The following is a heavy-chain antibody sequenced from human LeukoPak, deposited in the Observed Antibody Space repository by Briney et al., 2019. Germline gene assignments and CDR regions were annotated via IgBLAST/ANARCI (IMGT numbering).Heavy chain of an antibody. Sequence: GSLRLSCAASGFTFSSYAMSWVRQAPGKGLEWVSAISGSGGSTYYADSVKGRFTISRDNSKNTLYLQMNSLRAEDTAVYYCAKDLVVDCSSTSCFYFDYWGQGTLVTVSS. V-gene: IGHV3-23*01. J-gene: IGHJ4*02. CDR1: GFTFSSYA. CDR3: AKDLVVDCSSTSCFYFDY. D-gene: IGHD2-2*01. CDR2: ISGSGGST.